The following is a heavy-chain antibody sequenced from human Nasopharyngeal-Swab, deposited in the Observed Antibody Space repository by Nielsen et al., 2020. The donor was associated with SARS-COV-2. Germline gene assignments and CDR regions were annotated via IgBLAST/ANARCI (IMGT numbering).Heavy chain of an antibody. J-gene: IGHJ5*02. CDR3: ARGGLGVVVPAAIGWFDP. D-gene: IGHD2-2*01. CDR2: IIPILDIA. Sequence: WVRQAPGQGLEWMGGIIPILDIANYAQKFQGRVTITANKSTSTAYMELGSLRSEDTAVYYCARGGLGVVVPAAIGWFDPWGQGTLVTVSS. V-gene: IGHV1-69*10.